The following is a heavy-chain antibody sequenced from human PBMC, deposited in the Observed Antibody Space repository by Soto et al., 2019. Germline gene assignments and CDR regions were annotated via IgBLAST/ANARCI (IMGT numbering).Heavy chain of an antibody. D-gene: IGHD3-3*01. CDR3: ARVGFLYYYYYYGMDV. CDR2: IKQDGSEK. V-gene: IGHV3-7*03. CDR1: GFTFSSYW. Sequence: EVQLVESGGGLVQPGGSLRLSCAASGFTFSSYWMSWVRQAPGKGLEWVANIKQDGSEKYYVDSVKGRFTISRDNAKNSLYLQMNSLRAEDTAVYYCARVGFLYYYYYYGMDVWGQGTTVTVSS. J-gene: IGHJ6*02.